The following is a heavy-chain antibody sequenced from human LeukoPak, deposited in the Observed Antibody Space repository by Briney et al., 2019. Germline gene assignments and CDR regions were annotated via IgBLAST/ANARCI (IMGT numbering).Heavy chain of an antibody. CDR1: GFTFSSYS. CDR2: ISSSSSYI. CDR3: ARITIFGVVIIWETFDP. D-gene: IGHD3-3*01. V-gene: IGHV3-21*01. Sequence: PGGSLRLSCAASGFTFSSYSMNWVRQAPGKGLEWFSSISSSSSYIYYADSVKGRFTISRDNAKNSLYLQMNSLRAEDTAVYYCARITIFGVVIIWETFDPWGQGTLVTVSS. J-gene: IGHJ5*02.